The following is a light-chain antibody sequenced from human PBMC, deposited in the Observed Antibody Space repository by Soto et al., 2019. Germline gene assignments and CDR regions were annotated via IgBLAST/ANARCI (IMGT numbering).Light chain of an antibody. V-gene: IGLV2-8*01. Sequence: QSALTQPPSASGSPGQSVTVSCTGTSSDVGGYNFVSWYQQHPGKVPKLMLYEVSKRPSGVPDRFSGSKSGNTASLTVSGLQAEDEADYYCSSYSNLNTLLFGGGTKVTVL. CDR3: SSYSNLNTLL. CDR1: SSDVGGYNF. CDR2: EVS. J-gene: IGLJ2*01.